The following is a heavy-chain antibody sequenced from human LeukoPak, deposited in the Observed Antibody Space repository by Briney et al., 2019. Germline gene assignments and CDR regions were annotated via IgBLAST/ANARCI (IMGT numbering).Heavy chain of an antibody. CDR1: GFTVSSNY. CDR3: ARGPPYDRSGYYNY. Sequence: GGSLRLSCAASGFTVSSNYMSWVRQAPGKGLEWVSVIYSGGSTYYADSVKGRFTISRDNSKNTLYLQMNSLRAEDTAVYYCARGPPYDRSGYYNYWGQGTLVTVSS. V-gene: IGHV3-53*01. CDR2: IYSGGST. D-gene: IGHD3-22*01. J-gene: IGHJ4*02.